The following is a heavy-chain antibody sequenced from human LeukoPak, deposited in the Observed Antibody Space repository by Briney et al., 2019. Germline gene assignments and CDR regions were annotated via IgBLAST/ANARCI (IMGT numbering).Heavy chain of an antibody. J-gene: IGHJ4*02. CDR3: AKDPNPYYDILTGTADGDY. CDR1: GFTFSSYA. Sequence: GGSLRLSCAASGFTFSSYAMSWVRQAPGKGREWVSAISGSGGSTYYADSVKGRFTISRDNSKNTLYLQMNSLRAEDTAVYYCAKDPNPYYDILTGTADGDYWGQGTLVTVSS. V-gene: IGHV3-23*01. D-gene: IGHD3-9*01. CDR2: ISGSGGST.